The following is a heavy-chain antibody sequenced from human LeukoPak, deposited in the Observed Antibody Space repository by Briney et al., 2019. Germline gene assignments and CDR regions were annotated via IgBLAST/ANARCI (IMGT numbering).Heavy chain of an antibody. CDR1: GYSISSGYY. V-gene: IGHV4-38-2*02. J-gene: IGHJ4*02. D-gene: IGHD3-10*01. Sequence: SETLSLTCTVSGYSISSGYYWGWIRQSPGKGLEWIGSIYNSGSTYYNPSLKSRVTISVDTSKNQFSLKLSSVTAADTAVYYCARAVRGVINYWGQGTLVTVSS. CDR2: IYNSGST. CDR3: ARAVRGVINY.